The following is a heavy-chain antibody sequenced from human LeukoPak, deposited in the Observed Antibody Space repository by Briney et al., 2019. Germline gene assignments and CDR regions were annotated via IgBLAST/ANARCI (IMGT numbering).Heavy chain of an antibody. CDR3: ARTFSESYYYYGMDV. CDR1: GGSISSYY. CDR2: VYYSGKT. J-gene: IGHJ6*02. Sequence: SETLSLTCTVSGGSISSYYWSWIRQPPGKGLEWIGYVYYSGKTNYNPSLKSRVTISVDTSKNQFSLKLSSVTAADTAVYYCARTFSESYYYYGMDVWGQGTTVTVSS. V-gene: IGHV4-59*01. D-gene: IGHD1-26*01.